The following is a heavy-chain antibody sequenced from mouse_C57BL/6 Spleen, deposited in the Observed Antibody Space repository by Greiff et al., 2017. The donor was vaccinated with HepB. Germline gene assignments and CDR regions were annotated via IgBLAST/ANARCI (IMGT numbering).Heavy chain of an antibody. D-gene: IGHD1-1*01. Sequence: DVQLQESGPGLVKPSQSLSLTCSVTGYSITSGYYWNWIRQFPGNKLEWMGYISYDGSNNYNPSLKNRISITRDTSKNQFFLKLNSVTTEDTATYYCARGNYGSSYEGEAFAYWGQGTLVTVSA. J-gene: IGHJ3*01. V-gene: IGHV3-6*01. CDR2: ISYDGSN. CDR3: ARGNYGSSYEGEAFAY. CDR1: GYSITSGYY.